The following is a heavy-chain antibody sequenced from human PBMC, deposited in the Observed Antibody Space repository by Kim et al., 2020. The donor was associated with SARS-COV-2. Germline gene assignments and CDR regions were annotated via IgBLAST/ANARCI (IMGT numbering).Heavy chain of an antibody. CDR1: GFTFSAYA. V-gene: IGHV3-23*01. CDR2: ISGSDGST. J-gene: IGHJ1*01. D-gene: IGHD3-22*01. CDR3: AKHFGSSGSEFQH. Sequence: GGSLRLSCAASGFTFSAYAMSWVRQAPGKGLEWVSGISGSDGSTYYADSVKGRFIISRDNSKNTLHLQMNSLRAEDTAVYYCAKHFGSSGSEFQHWGQGTRVTVSS.